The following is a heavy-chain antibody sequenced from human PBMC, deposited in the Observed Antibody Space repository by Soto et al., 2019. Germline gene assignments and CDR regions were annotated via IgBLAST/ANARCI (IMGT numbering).Heavy chain of an antibody. CDR2: IIPIFGTA. V-gene: IGHV1-69*06. Sequence: AASVKVSCKASGGTFSSYAISWVRQAPGQGLEWMGGIIPIFGTANYAQKFQGRVTITADKSTSTAYMELSSLRSEDTAVYYCASAYYYDSSGKDAFDIWGQGTMVTVSS. D-gene: IGHD3-22*01. CDR3: ASAYYYDSSGKDAFDI. J-gene: IGHJ3*02. CDR1: GGTFSSYA.